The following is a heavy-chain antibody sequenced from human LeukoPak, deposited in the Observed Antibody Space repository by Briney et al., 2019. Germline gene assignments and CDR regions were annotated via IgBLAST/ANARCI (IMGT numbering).Heavy chain of an antibody. J-gene: IGHJ4*02. CDR2: IYHSGST. CDR1: GGSISSGGYY. V-gene: IGHV4-30-2*01. CDR3: AITNLYCSSTSCYAHFDY. D-gene: IGHD2-2*01. Sequence: PSETLSLTCTVSGGSISSGGYYWSWIRQPPGKGLEWIGYIYHSGSTYYNPSLKSRVTISVDTSKNQFSLKLSSVTAADTAVYYFAITNLYCSSTSCYAHFDYWGQGTLVTVSS.